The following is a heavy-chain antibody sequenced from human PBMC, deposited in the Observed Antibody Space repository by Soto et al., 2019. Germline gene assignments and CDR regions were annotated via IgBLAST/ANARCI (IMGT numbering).Heavy chain of an antibody. Sequence: PGGSLRLSCAASGFSFSVYTMNWVRQAPGKGLEWVSSISSSSSYIYYADSLKGRFTISRDNAKNSVYLQMNSLRAEDTAVYYCARPPLYCSSTSCYLEPHFDYWGQGTLVTVSS. V-gene: IGHV3-21*04. J-gene: IGHJ4*02. CDR3: ARPPLYCSSTSCYLEPHFDY. CDR2: ISSSSSYI. CDR1: GFSFSVYT. D-gene: IGHD2-2*01.